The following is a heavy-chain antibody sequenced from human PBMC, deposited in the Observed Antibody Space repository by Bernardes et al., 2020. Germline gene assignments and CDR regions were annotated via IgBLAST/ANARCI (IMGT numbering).Heavy chain of an antibody. V-gene: IGHV3-53*01. D-gene: IGHD3-10*01. CDR2: IYSGGST. CDR1: GFTVSSNY. J-gene: IGHJ4*02. CDR3: ARSVSSDRYGSGSD. Sequence: GGSLRLSCAASGFTVSSNYMSWVRQAPGKGLEWVSVIYSGGSTYYADSVKGRFTISRDNSKNTLYLQMNSLRAEDTAVYYCARSVSSDRYGSGSDWGKGTLVTVSS.